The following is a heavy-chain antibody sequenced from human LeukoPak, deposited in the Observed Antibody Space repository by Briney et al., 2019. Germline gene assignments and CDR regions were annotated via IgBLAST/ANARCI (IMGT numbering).Heavy chain of an antibody. CDR2: VYISGST. CDR1: GGSISSYY. J-gene: IGHJ6*03. Sequence: SETLSLTCSVSGGSISSYYWSWIRQPAGKGLEWIGHVYISGSTKSNPSLKSRVTVSVDKSKNQFSLKLSSVTAADTAVHYCARSYYNPDSDYYYYMDVWGKGTTVTVSS. CDR3: ARSYYNPDSDYYYYMDV. D-gene: IGHD2-21*01. V-gene: IGHV4-4*07.